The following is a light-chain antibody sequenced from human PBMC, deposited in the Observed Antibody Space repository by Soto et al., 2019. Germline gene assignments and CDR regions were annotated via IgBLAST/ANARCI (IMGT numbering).Light chain of an antibody. CDR3: HHYGSPPLT. CDR2: GAS. Sequence: EIVMTQSPATLSLSPGESATLSCRASQSVNAAHLAWYQQKPGQAPRLLLQGASTRATGIPDRFSGSGSGTDFTLTISKVEPEDLAVFYCHHYGSPPLTFGGGTKVDIK. CDR1: QSVNAAH. J-gene: IGKJ4*01. V-gene: IGKV3-20*01.